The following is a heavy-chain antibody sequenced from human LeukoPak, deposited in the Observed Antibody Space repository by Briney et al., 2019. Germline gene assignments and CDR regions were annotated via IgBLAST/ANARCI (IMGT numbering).Heavy chain of an antibody. V-gene: IGHV4-34*01. CDR1: GGSFSGYY. CDR3: ARSRYIVVVPAAPRATWFDP. CDR2: INHSGST. J-gene: IGHJ5*02. Sequence: SEALSLTCAVYGGSFSGYYWSWIRQPPGKGLEWIGEINHSGSTNYNPSLKSRVTISVDTSKNQFSLKLSSVTAADTAVYYCARSRYIVVVPAAPRATWFDPWGQGTLVTVSS. D-gene: IGHD2-2*01.